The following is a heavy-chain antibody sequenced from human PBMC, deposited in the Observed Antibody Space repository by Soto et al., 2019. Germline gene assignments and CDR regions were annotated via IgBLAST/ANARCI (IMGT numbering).Heavy chain of an antibody. V-gene: IGHV4-30-2*01. CDR3: ARTPDI. CDR2: IYHSGST. CDR1: GGAISSGGYS. J-gene: IGHJ3*02. Sequence: QLQLQESGSELVKPSQTLSLTCAVSGGAISSGGYSWSWIQQPPGKGLEWIGYIYHSGSTYYNPSLKSRVTISVDRSKNQFSLKLSAVTAADTAVYYGARTPDIWGQGTMVTVSS.